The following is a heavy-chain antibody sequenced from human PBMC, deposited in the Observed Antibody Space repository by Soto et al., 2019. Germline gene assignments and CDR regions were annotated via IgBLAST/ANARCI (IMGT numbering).Heavy chain of an antibody. CDR1: GFTFSSYA. D-gene: IGHD3-10*01. V-gene: IGHV3-30-3*01. Sequence: PGGSLRLSCAASGFTFSSYAMHWVRQAPGKGLEWVAVISYDGSNKYYADSVKGRFTISRDNSKNTLYLQMNSMSAEDTAVYYCAREGTYGTGSHDYWGQGTLVTVSS. CDR3: AREGTYGTGSHDY. J-gene: IGHJ4*02. CDR2: ISYDGSNK.